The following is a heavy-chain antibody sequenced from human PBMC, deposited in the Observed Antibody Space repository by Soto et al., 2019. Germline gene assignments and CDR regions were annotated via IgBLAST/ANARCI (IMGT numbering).Heavy chain of an antibody. CDR2: ISSSSSYI. V-gene: IGHV3-21*04. CDR1: GFTFSSYS. CDR3: ASGRGRYFYYGMDV. D-gene: IGHD1-26*01. Sequence: PGGSLRLSCAASGFTFSSYSMNWVRQAPGKGLEWVSSISSSSSYIYYADSVKGRFTISRDNAKNSLYLQMNSLRAEDTAVYYCASGRGRYFYYGMDVWGQGTTVTVSS. J-gene: IGHJ6*02.